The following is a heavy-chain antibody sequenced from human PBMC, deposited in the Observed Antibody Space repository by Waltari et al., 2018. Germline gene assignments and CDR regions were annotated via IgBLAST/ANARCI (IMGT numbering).Heavy chain of an antibody. CDR3: ARSRGMTYLDF. D-gene: IGHD3-10*01. CDR2: IYWDDDT. CDR1: GFSLSRSGLT. V-gene: IGHV2-5*02. Sequence: QITLKESGPTVVKPTETLTLTCNFPGFSLSRSGLTVSWIRQPPGKALEWLAVIYWDDDTRYSPFLRTRLTITKDTSKNSVVLTLANMDPGDTAAYFCARSRGMTYLDFWGQGILVTVSS. J-gene: IGHJ4*02.